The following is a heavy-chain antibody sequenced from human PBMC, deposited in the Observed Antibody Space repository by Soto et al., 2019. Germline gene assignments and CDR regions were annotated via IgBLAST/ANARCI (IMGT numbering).Heavy chain of an antibody. CDR3: ARDQHSSSWYYDY. CDR1: GFTVSSNY. J-gene: IGHJ4*02. V-gene: IGHV3-53*01. CDR2: IYSGGST. D-gene: IGHD6-13*01. Sequence: PWGSLRLSCAASGFTVSSNYMSWVRQAPGKGLEWVSVIYSGGSTYYADSVKGRFTISRDNSKNTLYLQMNSLRAEDTAVYYCARDQHSSSWYYDYWGQGTLVTVSS.